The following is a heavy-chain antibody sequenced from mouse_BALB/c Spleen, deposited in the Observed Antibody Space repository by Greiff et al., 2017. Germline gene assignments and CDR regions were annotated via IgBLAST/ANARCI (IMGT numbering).Heavy chain of an antibody. CDR2: ISDGGSYT. J-gene: IGHJ4*01. CDR3: ARDQDYDDGDYYAMDY. Sequence: EVLLVESGGGLVKPGGSLKLSCAASGFTFSDYYMYWVRQTPEKRLEWVATISDGGSYTYYPDSVKGRFTISRDNAKNNLYLQMSSLKSEDTAMYYCARDQDYDDGDYYAMDYWGQGTSVTVSS. CDR1: GFTFSDYY. V-gene: IGHV5-4*02. D-gene: IGHD2-4*01.